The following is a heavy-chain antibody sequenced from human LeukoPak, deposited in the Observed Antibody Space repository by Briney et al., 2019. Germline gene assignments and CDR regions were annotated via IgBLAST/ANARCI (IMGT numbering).Heavy chain of an antibody. J-gene: IGHJ6*02. CDR1: GGSISSYY. V-gene: IGHV4-4*07. CDR2: IYTIGST. CDR3: ARGPVRQLRSYYYFGMEV. Sequence: SETLSLTCTLSGGSISSYYRSWIQQPAGKGLEWIGRIYTIGSTNYNPSLKTRFTLSVDTSKNQFSLKLSAVTAADTPEYYFARGPVRQLRSYYYFGMEVWGQGTTVTVPS. D-gene: IGHD2-2*01.